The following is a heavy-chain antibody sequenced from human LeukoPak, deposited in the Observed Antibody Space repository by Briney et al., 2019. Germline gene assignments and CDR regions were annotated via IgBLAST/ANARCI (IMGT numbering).Heavy chain of an antibody. CDR3: ARDSYNYGSGSLDY. D-gene: IGHD5-18*01. Sequence: SETLSLTCTVSGHSIINSYYWGWIRQPPGKGLEWIGYISYSGSTKYNPSLKSRVTISVDTSKNQFSLKLSSVTAADTAMYYCARDSYNYGSGSLDYWGRGTLVTVSS. CDR1: GHSIINSYY. CDR2: ISYSGST. J-gene: IGHJ4*02. V-gene: IGHV4-59*01.